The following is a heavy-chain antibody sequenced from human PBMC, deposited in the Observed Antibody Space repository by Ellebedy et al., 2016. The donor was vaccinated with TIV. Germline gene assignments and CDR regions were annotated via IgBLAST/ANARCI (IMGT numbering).Heavy chain of an antibody. J-gene: IGHJ4*01. Sequence: GGSLRLSXAGSGFTFTNYWMNWVRQAPGKGLEWVANINQNGSKIYYVDSVKGRFTMSRDNAKNSLYLKLNSLRAEDTAVYYCARSPATGTVDYWGHGTLVTVSS. CDR3: ARSPATGTVDY. D-gene: IGHD1-1*01. CDR2: INQNGSKI. CDR1: GFTFTNYW. V-gene: IGHV3-7*01.